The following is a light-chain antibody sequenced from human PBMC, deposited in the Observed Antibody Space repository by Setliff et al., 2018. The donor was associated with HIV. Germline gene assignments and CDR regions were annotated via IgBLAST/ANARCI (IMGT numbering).Light chain of an antibody. Sequence: YELTQPPSVSVAPGKTARITCGGNISGSKSVHWYQQKPGQAPVLVVYDDTVRPSGIPERFSGSKSGNTATLTIIRVEAGDEADYYCQVWDTSIDHYVFGAGTKVTVL. J-gene: IGLJ1*01. CDR2: DDT. CDR1: ISGSKS. V-gene: IGLV3-21*03. CDR3: QVWDTSIDHYV.